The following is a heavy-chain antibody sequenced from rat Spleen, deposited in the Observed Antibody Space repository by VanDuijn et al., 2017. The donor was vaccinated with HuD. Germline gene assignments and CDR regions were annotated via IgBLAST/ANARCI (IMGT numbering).Heavy chain of an antibody. CDR1: GFTFSGNW. D-gene: IGHD1-10*01. CDR3: TSGGITTRLNWFAY. V-gene: IGHV5-35*01. Sequence: EVQLVESGGGLVQPGSPLKLSCAASGFTFSGNWLNWIRQAPGKGLEWVASIYSDGSSTYYPDTVKGRFVISKDDAKNTGYLQMNNLRSEDTAIYYCTSGGITTRLNWFAYWGQGTLVTVSS. J-gene: IGHJ3*01. CDR2: IYSDGSST.